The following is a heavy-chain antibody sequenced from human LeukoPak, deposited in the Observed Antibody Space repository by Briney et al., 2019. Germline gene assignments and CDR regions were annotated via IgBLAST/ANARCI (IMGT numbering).Heavy chain of an antibody. V-gene: IGHV3-53*01. CDR1: GFTVSSNY. CDR2: IYSGGST. CDR3: ARDRFISYPGWFDP. J-gene: IGHJ5*02. D-gene: IGHD3-10*01. Sequence: GGSLRLSCAASGFTVSSNYMSWIRQAPGKGLEWVSVIYSGGSTYYADSVKGRFTISRDNSKNTLYLQMNGLRAEDTAVYYCARDRFISYPGWFDPWGQGTLVTVSS.